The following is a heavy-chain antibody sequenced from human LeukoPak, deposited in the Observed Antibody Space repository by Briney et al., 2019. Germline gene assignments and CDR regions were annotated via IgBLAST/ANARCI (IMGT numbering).Heavy chain of an antibody. J-gene: IGHJ4*02. D-gene: IGHD6-19*01. Sequence: SVKVSCKASGGTFSSYAISWVRQAPGQGLEWMGGIIPIFGTANYAQKFQGRVTITMDESTGTAYMELSSLRSEDTAVYYCARERIPGYSSGWYYWGQGTLVTVSS. CDR1: GGTFSSYA. V-gene: IGHV1-69*05. CDR2: IIPIFGTA. CDR3: ARERIPGYSSGWYY.